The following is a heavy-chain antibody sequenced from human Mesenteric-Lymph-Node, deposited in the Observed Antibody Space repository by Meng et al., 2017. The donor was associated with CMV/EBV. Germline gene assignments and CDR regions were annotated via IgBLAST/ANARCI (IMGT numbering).Heavy chain of an antibody. Sequence: SGGSVRDTTSYFRSLRQPPGMSLGWIGYIFYSGSTTSTPSLKSRVTISFDTSKNQFSLKLSSVTAADTAVYYCARGSGWRLQEGWFDPWGQGTLVTVSS. D-gene: IGHD4-11*01. J-gene: IGHJ5*02. CDR3: ARGSGWRLQEGWFDP. CDR2: IFYSGST. V-gene: IGHV4-61*06. CDR1: GGSVRDTTSY.